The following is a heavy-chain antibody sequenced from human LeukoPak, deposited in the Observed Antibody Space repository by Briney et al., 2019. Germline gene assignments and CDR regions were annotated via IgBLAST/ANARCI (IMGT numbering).Heavy chain of an antibody. V-gene: IGHV4-34*01. CDR1: GGSFSGYY. J-gene: IGHJ4*02. Sequence: PSETLSLTCAVYGGSFSGYYWSWIRQPPGKGLEWIGEINHSGSTNYNPSLKSRVTISVDTSKNQFSLKLSSVTAADTAVYYCATLGRDGYNFDYWGQGTLVTVSS. CDR3: ATLGRDGYNFDY. D-gene: IGHD5-24*01. CDR2: INHSGST.